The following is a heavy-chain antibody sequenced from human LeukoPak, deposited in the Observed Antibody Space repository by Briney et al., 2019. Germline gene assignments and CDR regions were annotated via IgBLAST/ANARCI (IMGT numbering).Heavy chain of an antibody. V-gene: IGHV3-20*04. CDR3: ARAPYIAAAGTPDY. CDR2: INWNGGST. J-gene: IGHJ4*02. D-gene: IGHD6-13*01. CDR1: GFTFDDYG. Sequence: GGSLRLSCAASGFTFDDYGMSWVRQAPGKGLEWVSGINWNGGSTGYADSVKGRLTISRDNAKNSLYLQMNSLRAEDTALYYCARAPYIAAAGTPDYWGQGTLVTVSS.